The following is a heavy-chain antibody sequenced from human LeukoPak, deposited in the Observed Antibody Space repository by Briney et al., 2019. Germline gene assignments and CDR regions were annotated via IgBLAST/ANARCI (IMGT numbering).Heavy chain of an antibody. CDR3: ARGLSPSDY. CDR2: VNPNSGKT. V-gene: IGHV1-8*01. Sequence: ASVKVSCKASGYSFTTYDINWVRQAPGQGLEWMGWVNPNSGKTNFAQKFQGRVTMTRTTSISTAYMEVSSLRSEDTAVYYCARGLSPSDYWGQGTLVTVSS. CDR1: GYSFTTYD. J-gene: IGHJ4*02.